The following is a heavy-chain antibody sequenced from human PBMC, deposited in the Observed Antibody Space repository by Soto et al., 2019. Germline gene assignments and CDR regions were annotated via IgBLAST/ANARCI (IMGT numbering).Heavy chain of an antibody. CDR2: INSDGSST. V-gene: IGHV3-74*01. CDR3: GRDRRAQKGYYGMDV. J-gene: IGHJ6*02. CDR1: GFTFSSYW. Sequence: GGSLRLSCAASGFTFSSYWMHWVRQAPGKGLVWVSRINSDGSSTSYADSVKGRFTISRDNAKNTLYLQMNRLKAEDTAVYYCGRDRRAQKGYYGMDVWGQGTTVTVSS.